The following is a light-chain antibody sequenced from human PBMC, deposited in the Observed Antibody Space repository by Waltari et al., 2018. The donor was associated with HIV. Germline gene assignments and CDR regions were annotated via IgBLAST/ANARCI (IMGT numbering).Light chain of an antibody. J-gene: IGLJ3*02. CDR1: SSNIGSNT. CDR3: AAWDDSLNGFWV. Sequence: QSVLTPPPSASGTPGQRVTISCSGSSSNIGSNTVNCYQQLPGTAPKLLIYSNNQRPSGVPDRFSGSKSGTSASLAISGLQSEDEADYYCAAWDDSLNGFWVFGGGTKLTVL. CDR2: SNN. V-gene: IGLV1-44*01.